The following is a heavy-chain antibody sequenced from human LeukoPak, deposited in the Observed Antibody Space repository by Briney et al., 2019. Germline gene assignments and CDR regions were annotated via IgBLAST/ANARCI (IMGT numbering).Heavy chain of an antibody. D-gene: IGHD3-3*01. J-gene: IGHJ3*02. CDR1: GFTFSSYS. CDR2: ISSSSSYI. CDR3: AMTYYDFWSGEKPQGDFDI. Sequence: PGGPLRLSCAASGFTFSSYSMNWVRQAPGKGLEWVSAISSSSSYIYYADSVKGRVTISRDKAKNSLYLQMNSLRAEDTAVYYCAMTYYDFWSGEKPQGDFDIWGQGTMVTVSS. V-gene: IGHV3-21*01.